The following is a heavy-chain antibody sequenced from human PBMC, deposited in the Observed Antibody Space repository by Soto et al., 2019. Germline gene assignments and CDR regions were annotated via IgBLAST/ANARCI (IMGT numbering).Heavy chain of an antibody. D-gene: IGHD2-2*01. J-gene: IGHJ5*02. Sequence: QVQLVESGGGVVQPGRSLRLSCAASGFTFSSYGMHWVRQAPGKGLEWVAVIWYDGSNKYYADSVKGRFTISRDNSKNTLYLQMNSLRAEDTAVYYCARPYCSSTSCYEGRSWFDPWGQGTLVTVSS. CDR1: GFTFSSYG. V-gene: IGHV3-33*01. CDR2: IWYDGSNK. CDR3: ARPYCSSTSCYEGRSWFDP.